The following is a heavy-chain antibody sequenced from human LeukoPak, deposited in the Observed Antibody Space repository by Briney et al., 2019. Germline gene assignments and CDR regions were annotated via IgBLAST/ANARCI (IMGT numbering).Heavy chain of an antibody. CDR3: AKDLTMLVANWFDP. CDR1: GFTFSSYA. CDR2: ISGSGGST. Sequence: PGASLRLSCAASGFTFSSYAMSWVRQAPGKGLEWVSAISGSGGSTYYADCVKRRFTISRDNSKSTLYLQMNSLRAEDTAVYYCAKDLTMLVANWFDPWGQGTLVTVSS. J-gene: IGHJ5*02. D-gene: IGHD3-22*01. V-gene: IGHV3-23*01.